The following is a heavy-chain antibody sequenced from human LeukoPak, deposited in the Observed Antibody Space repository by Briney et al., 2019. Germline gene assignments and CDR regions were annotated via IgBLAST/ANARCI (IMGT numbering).Heavy chain of an antibody. V-gene: IGHV3-33*01. Sequence: GGSLRLSCVASGFTFRSCGMHWVRQAPGKGLEWVAVAYDDGSNQYYADSVKGRFTISKDNSKNTLYRQMNSLRAEDTAVYYCATGSGYYYDLWGQGTLVTVSS. CDR1: GFTFRSCG. D-gene: IGHD3-22*01. CDR2: AYDDGSNQ. CDR3: ATGSGYYYDL. J-gene: IGHJ4*02.